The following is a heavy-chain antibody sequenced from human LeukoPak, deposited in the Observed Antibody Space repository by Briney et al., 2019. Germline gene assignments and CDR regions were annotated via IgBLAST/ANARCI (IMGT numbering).Heavy chain of an antibody. V-gene: IGHV3-13*04. J-gene: IGHJ6*02. CDR1: GFNFSSYG. Sequence: GGSLRLSCAASGFNFSSYGMHWVRHATGKGLEWVSAIGTAGDTYYPGSVKGRFTISRENAKTSLYLQMNSLRPGDTAVYYCARVGRYYGMDVWGQGTTVTVSS. CDR2: IGTAGDT. CDR3: ARVGRYYGMDV.